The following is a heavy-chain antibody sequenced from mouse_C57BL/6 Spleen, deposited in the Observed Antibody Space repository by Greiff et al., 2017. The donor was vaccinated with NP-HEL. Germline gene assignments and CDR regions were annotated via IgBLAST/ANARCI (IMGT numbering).Heavy chain of an antibody. V-gene: IGHV1-26*01. D-gene: IGHD2-10*01. CDR3: ARDEGLPLAWFAY. CDR1: GYTFTDYY. Sequence: VQLQQSGPELVKPGASVKISCKASGYTFTDYYMNWVKQSHGKSLEWIGDINPNNGGTIYNQKFKGKATLTVDKSSSTAYLELRSLTSEASAVYYGARDEGLPLAWFAYWGQGTLVTVSA. J-gene: IGHJ3*01. CDR2: INPNNGGT.